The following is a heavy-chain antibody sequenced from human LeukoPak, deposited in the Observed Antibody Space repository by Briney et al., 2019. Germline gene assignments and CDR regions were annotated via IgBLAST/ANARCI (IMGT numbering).Heavy chain of an antibody. V-gene: IGHV4-59*01. D-gene: IGHD5-18*01. J-gene: IGHJ4*02. CDR2: IYYSGST. CDR3: ARADGYSYGNHFDY. Sequence: SETLSLTCTVSGGSISSYYWGWIRQPPGKGLEWIGYIYYSGSTNYNPSLKSRVTISVDTSKNQFSLKLSSVTAADTAVYYCARADGYSYGNHFDYWGQGTLVTVSS. CDR1: GGSISSYY.